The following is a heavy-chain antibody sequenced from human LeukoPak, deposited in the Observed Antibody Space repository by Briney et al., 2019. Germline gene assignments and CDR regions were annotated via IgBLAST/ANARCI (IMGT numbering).Heavy chain of an antibody. V-gene: IGHV3-72*01. Sequence: GGSLRLSCAASGFTFSDRYMDWVRQAPGKGLEWVGRTRKKENSYTTEYDASVKGRFTISRDDSQNSLYLQMNSLRTEDTAVYYCARVFYDSSAYYPDYRGQGTLVTVSS. CDR1: GFTFSDRY. CDR3: ARVFYDSSAYYPDY. CDR2: TRKKENSYTT. J-gene: IGHJ4*02. D-gene: IGHD3-22*01.